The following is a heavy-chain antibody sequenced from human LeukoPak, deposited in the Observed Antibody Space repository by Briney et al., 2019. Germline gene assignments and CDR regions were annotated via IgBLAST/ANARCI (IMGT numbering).Heavy chain of an antibody. V-gene: IGHV3-30*02. J-gene: IGHJ4*02. CDR3: AKVTGYSYDY. CDR1: GFTFNSYG. D-gene: IGHD5-18*01. Sequence: PGGSLRPSCAASGFTFNSYGMHWVRQAPGKGLEWVAFIRYDGSNKYYADSVKGRFTISRDNSKNTLYLQMNSLRAEDTAVYYCAKVTGYSYDYWGQGTLVTVSS. CDR2: IRYDGSNK.